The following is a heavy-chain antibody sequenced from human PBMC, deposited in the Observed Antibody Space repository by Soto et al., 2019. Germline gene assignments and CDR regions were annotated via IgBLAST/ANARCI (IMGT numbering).Heavy chain of an antibody. Sequence: QVQLQESGPGLVKPSETLSLTCTVSGGSVTSGTYFWNWVRQPPGKGLEWIGYISYSGNTDYNPFLKSRATISVDTSKTQFSLKLTALTAADTAVYYCGRRNSGGNWFDPWGPGTLVTVSS. V-gene: IGHV4-61*01. CDR1: GGSVTSGTYF. D-gene: IGHD4-17*01. CDR3: GRRNSGGNWFDP. CDR2: ISYSGNT. J-gene: IGHJ5*02.